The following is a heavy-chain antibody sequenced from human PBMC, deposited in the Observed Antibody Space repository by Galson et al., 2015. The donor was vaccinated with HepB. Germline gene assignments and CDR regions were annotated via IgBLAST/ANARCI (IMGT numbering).Heavy chain of an antibody. CDR3: ARGRDRVCTNGVCYKFYCGMDV. CDR2: INHSGST. Sequence: LSLTCAVYGGSFSGYYWSWIRQPPGKGLEWIGEINHSGSTNYNPSLKSRVTISVDTSKNQFSLKLSSVTAADTAVYYCARGRDRVCTNGVCYKFYCGMDVWGQGTTVTVSS. CDR1: GGSFSGYY. D-gene: IGHD2-8*01. J-gene: IGHJ6*02. V-gene: IGHV4-34*01.